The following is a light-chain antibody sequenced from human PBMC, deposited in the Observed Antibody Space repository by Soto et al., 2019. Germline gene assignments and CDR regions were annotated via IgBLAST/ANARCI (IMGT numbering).Light chain of an antibody. Sequence: DIQMTQSPSTLSASVGDRVTITCRASQSISSWLAWYQQKPGKAPKLLIYKASSLESGVPLRFSGSGSGTEFTLTISSLQPDDFATYYCQQYHSYGTFGQGTKVEI. CDR2: KAS. J-gene: IGKJ1*01. CDR1: QSISSW. V-gene: IGKV1-5*03. CDR3: QQYHSYGT.